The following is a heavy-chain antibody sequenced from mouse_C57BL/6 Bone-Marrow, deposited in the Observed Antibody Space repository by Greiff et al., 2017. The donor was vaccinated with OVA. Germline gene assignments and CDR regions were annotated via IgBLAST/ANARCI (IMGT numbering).Heavy chain of an antibody. CDR3: APYYGSRLFAY. D-gene: IGHD1-1*01. Sequence: EVKLMESGGGLVKPGGSLKLSCAASGFTFSDYGMHWVRQAPEKGLEWVAYISSGSSTIYYADTVKGRFTISRDNAKNTLFLQMTSLRSEDTAMYYCAPYYGSRLFAYWGQGTLVTVSA. J-gene: IGHJ3*01. CDR2: ISSGSSTI. V-gene: IGHV5-17*01. CDR1: GFTFSDYG.